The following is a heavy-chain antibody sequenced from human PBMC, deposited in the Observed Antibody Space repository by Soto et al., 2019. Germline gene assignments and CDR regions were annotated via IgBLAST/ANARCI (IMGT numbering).Heavy chain of an antibody. J-gene: IGHJ4*02. D-gene: IGHD6-13*01. CDR3: AREPPGIAAAATGTYFDY. V-gene: IGHV3-66*01. Sequence: EVQLVESGGGLVQPGGSLRLSCAASGFTVSSNYMSWVRQAPGKGLEWVSVIYSGGSTYYADSVKGRFTISRDNSKNTLYLQMNSLRAEDTAVYYCAREPPGIAAAATGTYFDYWGQGTLVTVSS. CDR1: GFTVSSNY. CDR2: IYSGGST.